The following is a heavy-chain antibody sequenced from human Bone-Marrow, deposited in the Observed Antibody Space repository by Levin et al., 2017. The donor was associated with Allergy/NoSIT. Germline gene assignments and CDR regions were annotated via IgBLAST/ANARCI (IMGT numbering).Heavy chain of an antibody. V-gene: IGHV3-66*01. Sequence: GESLKISCAASGFTVSSKYMSWVRQAPGKGLEWVSVIYSAGNTYYADFVKGRFTFSRDNSKNTLYLQMNSLRAEDTAVYYCARDPNSGYNFYTFDIWGQGTMVTVSS. J-gene: IGHJ3*02. D-gene: IGHD5-12*01. CDR3: ARDPNSGYNFYTFDI. CDR2: IYSAGNT. CDR1: GFTVSSKY.